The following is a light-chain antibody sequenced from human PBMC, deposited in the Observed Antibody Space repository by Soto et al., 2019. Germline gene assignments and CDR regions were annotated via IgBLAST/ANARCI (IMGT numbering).Light chain of an antibody. V-gene: IGLV2-23*01. CDR2: EAS. Sequence: QSALTQPASVSGSPGQSITISCTGISNDAGTYNLVSWYQHHPGKAPKLIIYEASKRPSGVPNRFSGSKSGNTASLTISGLHAEDEADYYCCSYGRSVVFGGGTKLTVL. CDR3: CSYGRSVV. J-gene: IGLJ2*01. CDR1: SNDAGTYNL.